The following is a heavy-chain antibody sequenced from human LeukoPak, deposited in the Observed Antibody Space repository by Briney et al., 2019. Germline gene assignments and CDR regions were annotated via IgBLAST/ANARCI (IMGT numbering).Heavy chain of an antibody. CDR3: VKGVVAWELDGY. V-gene: IGHV3-64D*09. CDR1: GFTFSDYT. Sequence: PGGSLRLSCSASGFTFSDYTMHWVRQAPGKGLDYVSGISSSGGSTYYADSVKGGFTISRDNSKNTLYLQMSSLRAEDTALYYCVKGVVAWELDGYWGQGTLVTVSS. CDR2: ISSSGGST. J-gene: IGHJ4*02. D-gene: IGHD4-23*01.